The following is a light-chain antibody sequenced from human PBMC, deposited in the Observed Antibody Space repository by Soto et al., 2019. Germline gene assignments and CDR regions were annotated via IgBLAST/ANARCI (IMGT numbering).Light chain of an antibody. CDR1: SSDVGTYNL. J-gene: IGLJ1*01. Sequence: QSVLTQPASVSGSPGQSITISRTGTSSDVGTYNLVSWYQQHPGKAPKLMIFEGSKRPSGVSNRFSGSKSGNTASLTISGLQAEDEADYYCCSYARSSTYVFGTGTKVTVL. V-gene: IGLV2-23*01. CDR3: CSYARSSTYV. CDR2: EGS.